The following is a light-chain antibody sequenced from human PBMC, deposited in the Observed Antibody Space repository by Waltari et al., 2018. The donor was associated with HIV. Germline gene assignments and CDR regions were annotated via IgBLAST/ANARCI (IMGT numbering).Light chain of an antibody. CDR1: SSDVGGYNF. J-gene: IGLJ2*01. Sequence: QSALTQPASVSGSPGQSITLSCTGTSSDVGGYNFVTCYQQHPGKAPKFMIYDVDKRPLGVSSRFSGSKSGNTASLTISGLQAEDESDYYSSSYTSSRTVVFGGGPKLTFL. CDR2: DVD. V-gene: IGLV2-14*03. CDR3: SSYTSSRTVV.